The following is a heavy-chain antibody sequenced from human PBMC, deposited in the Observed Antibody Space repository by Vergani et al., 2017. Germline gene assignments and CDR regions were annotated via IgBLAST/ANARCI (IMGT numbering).Heavy chain of an antibody. CDR1: GFTFTNFA. CDR2: ISGSGGFT. J-gene: IGHJ4*02. V-gene: IGHV3-23*04. D-gene: IGHD3-22*01. CDR3: AKDNVPGYYDSSGYCDY. Sequence: EVQLVESGGGLVQPGRSLRLSCAASGFTFTNFAMTWVRQAPGEGLEWVSGISGSGGFTYCADSVKGRFTISRDNSKNTMFLQMNNLRAEDTAVYYCAKDNVPGYYDSSGYCDYWGQGTLVTVSS.